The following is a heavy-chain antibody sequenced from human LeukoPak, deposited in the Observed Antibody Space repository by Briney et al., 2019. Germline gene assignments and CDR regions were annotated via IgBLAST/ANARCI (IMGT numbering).Heavy chain of an antibody. D-gene: IGHD6-6*01. J-gene: IGHJ4*02. Sequence: GGSLRLSCAASGFTFSNSWMHWVRQTPDKGLVWVSRIKYDGSSTVYADSVKGRFTISRDNAKNTLDLQMNSLRAEDTAVYYCARGGPYSSSSLDYWGQGTLVTVSS. CDR2: IKYDGSST. CDR1: GFTFSNSW. V-gene: IGHV3-74*01. CDR3: ARGGPYSSSSLDY.